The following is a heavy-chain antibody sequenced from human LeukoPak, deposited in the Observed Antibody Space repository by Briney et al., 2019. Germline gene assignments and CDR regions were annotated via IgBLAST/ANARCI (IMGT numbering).Heavy chain of an antibody. CDR3: ARDSRYYDSSGYYLDAFDI. Sequence: GGSLRLSCAASGFTFSSYSMNWVRQAPGKGLEWVSSISSSSSYIYYADSVKGRFTISRDNAKNSLYLQMNSLRAEDTAVYYCARDSRYYDSSGYYLDAFDIWGQGTMVTVSS. D-gene: IGHD3-22*01. V-gene: IGHV3-21*01. CDR2: ISSSSSYI. CDR1: GFTFSSYS. J-gene: IGHJ3*02.